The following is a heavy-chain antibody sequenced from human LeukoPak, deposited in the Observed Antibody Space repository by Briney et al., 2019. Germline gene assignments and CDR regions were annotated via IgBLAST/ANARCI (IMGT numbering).Heavy chain of an antibody. V-gene: IGHV3-11*05. CDR1: GFTFSDYY. CDR3: ARARLILYYYFGMDV. Sequence: PGGSLRLSCAASGFTFSDYYMSWIRQAPGKGLEWVSYISSSSSYTNYTDSVKGRFTISRDNAKNSLYLQMNSLRAEDTAVYYCARARLILYYYFGMDVWGQGTTVTVSS. D-gene: IGHD3-22*01. CDR2: ISSSSSYT. J-gene: IGHJ6*02.